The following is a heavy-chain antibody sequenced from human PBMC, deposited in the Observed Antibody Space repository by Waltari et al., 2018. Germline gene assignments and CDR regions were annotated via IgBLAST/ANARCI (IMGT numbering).Heavy chain of an antibody. CDR3: AKGVSSWCSFGMDV. D-gene: IGHD6-13*01. Sequence: EVKVVESGGGLVQPGRSLRLSCTGPGFSFDNFAMHWVRQAPGKGLEWVSGISWDSRAIGYAESVRGRFTISRDNARNSVYLQMNSLRSEDMALYYCAKGVSSWCSFGMDVWGQGTTVTVSS. J-gene: IGHJ6*02. V-gene: IGHV3-9*03. CDR1: GFSFDNFA. CDR2: ISWDSRAI.